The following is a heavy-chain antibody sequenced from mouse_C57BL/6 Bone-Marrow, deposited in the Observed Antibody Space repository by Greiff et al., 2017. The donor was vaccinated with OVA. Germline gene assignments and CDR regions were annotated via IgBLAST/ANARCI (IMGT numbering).Heavy chain of an antibody. V-gene: IGHV1-82*01. D-gene: IGHD3-2*02. J-gene: IGHJ4*01. CDR3: AKGFFYAMDY. Sequence: QVQLQQSGPELVKPGASVKISCKASGYAFSSSWMNWVKQRPGQGLEWIGRIYPGDGDTNYNGKFKGKATLTADKSSSTAYMQLSSLTSEDSAVYFCAKGFFYAMDYWGQGTSVTVSS. CDR2: IYPGDGDT. CDR1: GYAFSSSW.